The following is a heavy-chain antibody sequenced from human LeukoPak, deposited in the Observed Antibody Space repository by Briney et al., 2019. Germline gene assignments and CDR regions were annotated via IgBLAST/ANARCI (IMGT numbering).Heavy chain of an antibody. CDR2: INPNSGGT. Sequence: VASVKVSCKASGYTFSGYYMYWVRQAPGQGLEWMGWINPNSGGTKYAQKFQGRVTMTRDTSISTAYMELSSLRSGDTAVYYCARGAGYCSGGSCSKYDYSGQGTLVTVFS. D-gene: IGHD2-15*01. V-gene: IGHV1-2*02. CDR3: ARGAGYCSGGSCSKYDY. J-gene: IGHJ4*02. CDR1: GYTFSGYY.